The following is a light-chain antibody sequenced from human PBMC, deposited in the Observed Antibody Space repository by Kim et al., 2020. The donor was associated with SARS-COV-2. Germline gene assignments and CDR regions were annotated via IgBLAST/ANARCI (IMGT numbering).Light chain of an antibody. CDR1: SLRSYY. V-gene: IGLV3-19*01. CDR2: GKH. Sequence: VALGQTVRIACQGDSLRSYYASWYQQKPGQAPVLVIYGKHNRPSGIPDRFSGSSSGNTASLTITGAQAEDEADYYCNSRDSSGNYVFGTGTKVTVL. J-gene: IGLJ1*01. CDR3: NSRDSSGNYV.